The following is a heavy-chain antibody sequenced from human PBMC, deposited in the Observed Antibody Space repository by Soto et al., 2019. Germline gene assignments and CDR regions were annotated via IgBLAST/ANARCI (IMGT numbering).Heavy chain of an antibody. D-gene: IGHD1-26*01. J-gene: IGHJ6*02. CDR2: ISRSGGST. Sequence: GGSLRLSCGASGFTFSSDAMSWVRQAPGKGLEWVSSISRSGGSTYSAGSGKGRFTIPRDNSKTTLYLQMNSRRADDTAVYYCAKVGATTPLGMDVWGQGTTVTVS. CDR3: AKVGATTPLGMDV. CDR1: GFTFSSDA. V-gene: IGHV3-23*01.